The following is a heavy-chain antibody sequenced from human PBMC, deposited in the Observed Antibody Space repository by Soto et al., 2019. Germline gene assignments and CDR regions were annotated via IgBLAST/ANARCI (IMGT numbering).Heavy chain of an antibody. Sequence: PGGSLRLSCAASGFTFSSYGMHWVRQAPGKGLEWVAVISYDGSNKYYADSVKGRFTISRGNSKNTLYLQMNSLRAEDTAVYYCAKEASVTHSYYYYGMDVWGQGTTVTVSS. CDR1: GFTFSSYG. J-gene: IGHJ6*02. CDR2: ISYDGSNK. V-gene: IGHV3-30*18. D-gene: IGHD4-4*01. CDR3: AKEASVTHSYYYYGMDV.